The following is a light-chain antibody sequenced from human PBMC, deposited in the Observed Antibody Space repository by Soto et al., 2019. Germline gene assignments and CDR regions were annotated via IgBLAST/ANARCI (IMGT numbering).Light chain of an antibody. CDR3: QEYDNWPAGT. Sequence: EIVMTQSPATLSVSPGERATLSCRASQSVNSNLAWYQQRPGQAPRLLIYGASTRATGIPARFSGSGCGTEFSLTISSLQSADFAVFYCQEYDNWPAGTFGQGTKVEIK. J-gene: IGKJ1*01. CDR2: GAS. V-gene: IGKV3-15*01. CDR1: QSVNSN.